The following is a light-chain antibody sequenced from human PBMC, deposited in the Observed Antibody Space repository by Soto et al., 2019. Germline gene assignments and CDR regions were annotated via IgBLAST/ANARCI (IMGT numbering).Light chain of an antibody. CDR3: QQYNTFWT. CDR2: EAS. CDR1: QMIYTW. V-gene: IGKV1-5*03. Sequence: DIQMTQSPSSLSASVGDRVTMTCRASQMIYTWLAWYQQKPGKAPKLLIYEASSLDVGVPSRFSGSGSGTEFTLTISSLQPDDFAPYYCQQYNTFWTFGQGTKVDIK. J-gene: IGKJ1*01.